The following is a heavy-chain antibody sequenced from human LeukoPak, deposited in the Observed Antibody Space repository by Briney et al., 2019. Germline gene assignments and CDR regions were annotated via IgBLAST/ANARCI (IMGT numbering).Heavy chain of an antibody. D-gene: IGHD2-15*01. CDR2: IYYSGST. CDR1: GGSISSSSYY. Sequence: SETLSLTCTVSGGSISSSSYYWGWIRQPPGKGLEWIGSIYYSGSTYYNPSLKSRVTISVDTSKNQFSLKLSSVTAADTAVYYCARAEVVAAFDYWGQGTLVTVSS. J-gene: IGHJ4*02. CDR3: ARAEVVAAFDY. V-gene: IGHV4-39*01.